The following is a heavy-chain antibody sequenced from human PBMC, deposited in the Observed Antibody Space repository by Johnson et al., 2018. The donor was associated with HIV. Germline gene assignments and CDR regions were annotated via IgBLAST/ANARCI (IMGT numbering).Heavy chain of an antibody. CDR2: ISAGGGST. J-gene: IGHJ3*02. D-gene: IGHD1-26*01. CDR3: AKASPNGPMWVFDAFDK. Sequence: VQLVESGGGLVQPGGSLRLSCAASGFRVGSNYMSWVRQAPGKGREWVSAISAGGGSTFFADSVKGRFTISRANSKNSVYLQMNSLRAEDTAVYYCAKASPNGPMWVFDAFDKWGQGTMVTVSS. CDR1: GFRVGSNY. V-gene: IGHV3-23*04.